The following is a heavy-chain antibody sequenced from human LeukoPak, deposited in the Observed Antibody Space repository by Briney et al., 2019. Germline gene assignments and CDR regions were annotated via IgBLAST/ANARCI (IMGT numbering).Heavy chain of an antibody. Sequence: GGSLRLSCSASGFTFSSYAMHWVRQAPGKGLEYVSAISSNGGSTYYADSVKGRFAISRDNSRNILYLQMNSLRAEDTAVYYCARDFMAGFYFHYWGQGTLVTVSS. CDR3: ARDFMAGFYFHY. J-gene: IGHJ4*02. CDR1: GFTFSSYA. CDR2: ISSNGGST. V-gene: IGHV3-64*04. D-gene: IGHD3-10*01.